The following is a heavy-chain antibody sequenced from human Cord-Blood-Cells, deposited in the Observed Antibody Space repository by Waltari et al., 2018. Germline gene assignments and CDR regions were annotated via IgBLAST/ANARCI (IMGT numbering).Heavy chain of an antibody. Sequence: QVQLVQSGAEVKKPGASVKVSCKASGYTFTSYDINWVRQATGQGLEWMGWMNPNSGNTGYAQKFQGRVTMTRNTSISTAYMELSSLRSEDTAVYYCARARGEQQLVRGWYFDLWGRGTLVTVSS. J-gene: IGHJ2*01. D-gene: IGHD6-13*01. CDR1: GYTFTSYD. V-gene: IGHV1-8*01. CDR3: ARARGEQQLVRGWYFDL. CDR2: MNPNSGNT.